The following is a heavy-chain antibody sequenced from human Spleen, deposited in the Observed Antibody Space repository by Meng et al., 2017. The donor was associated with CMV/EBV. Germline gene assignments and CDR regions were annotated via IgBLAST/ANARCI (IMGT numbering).Heavy chain of an antibody. V-gene: IGHV1-2*02. CDR1: GGTLSNYA. J-gene: IGHJ3*02. CDR3: ARVGSSGHWGI. CDR2: ISAYNGNT. Sequence: QVQLVRSGAEVKKPGSSVKVSCKTSGGTLSNYAITWVRQAPGQGLEWMGWISAYNGNTNYAQKFQGRVTMTRDTSISTAYMELSRLRSDDTAVYYCARVGSSGHWGIWGQGTMVTVSS. D-gene: IGHD6-19*01.